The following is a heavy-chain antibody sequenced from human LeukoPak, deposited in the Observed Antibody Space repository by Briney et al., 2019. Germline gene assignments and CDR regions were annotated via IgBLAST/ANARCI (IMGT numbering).Heavy chain of an antibody. J-gene: IGHJ4*02. CDR1: GFAFSSYA. CDR3: AKDYYDISGSRYDF. D-gene: IGHD3-22*01. CDR2: ISGSGGDT. Sequence: GGSLRLSCAASGFAFSSYAMSWVRQAPGKGLEWVSAISGSGGDTWYADSVRGRFTISRDNSKNTLYMQVNSLRAEDTAVYYCAKDYYDISGSRYDFWGQGTLVTVSS. V-gene: IGHV3-23*01.